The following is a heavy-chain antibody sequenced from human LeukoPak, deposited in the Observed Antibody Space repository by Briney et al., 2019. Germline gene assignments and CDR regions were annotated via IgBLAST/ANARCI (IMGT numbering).Heavy chain of an antibody. D-gene: IGHD2-15*01. CDR2: ITTSATTI. CDR1: GFTFSGYY. CDR3: ARARGYCSGGFCYAYYFDY. Sequence: GGSLRLSCAVSGFTFSGYYMSWIRQAPGKGLEWTSYITTSATTIYYADSVEGRFTMSRDNAKNSLFLQMNSLRAEDTAVYYCARARGYCSGGFCYAYYFDYWGQGTLVTVSS. V-gene: IGHV3-11*01. J-gene: IGHJ4*02.